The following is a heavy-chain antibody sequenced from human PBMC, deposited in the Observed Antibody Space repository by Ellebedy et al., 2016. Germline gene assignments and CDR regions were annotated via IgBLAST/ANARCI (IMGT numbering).Heavy chain of an antibody. V-gene: IGHV1-8*01. CDR1: GSTFTSHE. CDR3: ARGQDTSGWASVDY. CDR2: MNPNNGNA. J-gene: IGHJ4*02. Sequence: ASVKVSXKASGSTFTSHEINWVRQAPGQGLEWMGWMNPNNGNAGYAQRFQGRVTMTRDTSISTVYMELSNLKSEDTAVYYCARGQDTSGWASVDYWGQGTLVTVSS. D-gene: IGHD6-19*01.